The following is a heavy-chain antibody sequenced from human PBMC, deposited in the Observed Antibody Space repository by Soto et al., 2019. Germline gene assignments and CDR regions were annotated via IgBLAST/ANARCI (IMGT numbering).Heavy chain of an antibody. D-gene: IGHD6-13*01. CDR2: VYHSGTT. CDR3: ARAYTSNWFRIGH. CDR1: GYDISSGYY. J-gene: IGHJ4*02. Sequence: SATLPLTSGVSGYDISSGYYWSSTPQPPGKGLEWVGYVYHSGTTDYNPSLRSRLTISIDTSKNQFSLKVTSVTAADTAFYYCARAYTSNWFRIGHWGQGMLVTVPQ. V-gene: IGHV4-38-2*01.